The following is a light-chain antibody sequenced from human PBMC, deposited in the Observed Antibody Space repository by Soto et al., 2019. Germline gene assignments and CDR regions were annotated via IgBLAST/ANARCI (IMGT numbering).Light chain of an antibody. Sequence: EIVMTQSPATLSVSPGERATLSCRASQSVSSNLAWYQQKPGQAPRLLIYGASTRATGIPARFSGSGSGTEYTLTFSSMQSEDFAVYYCQHYNNWPPITFGQGTRLEI. CDR1: QSVSSN. CDR2: GAS. J-gene: IGKJ5*01. V-gene: IGKV3-15*01. CDR3: QHYNNWPPIT.